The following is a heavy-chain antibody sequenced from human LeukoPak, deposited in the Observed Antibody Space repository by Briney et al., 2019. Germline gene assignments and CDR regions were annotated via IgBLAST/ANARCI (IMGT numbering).Heavy chain of an antibody. CDR3: ARTQTSYDFWSGYYGTENNWFDP. D-gene: IGHD3-3*01. V-gene: IGHV4-31*03. CDR2: IYYSGST. CDR1: GGSISSGGYY. Sequence: SETLSLTCTVSGGSISSGGYYWSWIRQRPGKGLEWIGYIYYSGSTYYNPSLKSRVTISVDTSKNQFSLKLSSVTAADTAVYYCARTQTSYDFWSGYYGTENNWFDPWGQGTLVTVSS. J-gene: IGHJ5*02.